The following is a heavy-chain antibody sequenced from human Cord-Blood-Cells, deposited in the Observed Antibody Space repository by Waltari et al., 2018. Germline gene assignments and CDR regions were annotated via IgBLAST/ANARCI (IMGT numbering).Heavy chain of an antibody. J-gene: IGHJ3*02. V-gene: IGHV1-46*01. CDR2: INPSGGST. CDR3: ARVGDYDSSGYYAFDI. D-gene: IGHD3-22*01. Sequence: QVQLVQSGAEVQKPGASVKVSCKASGYTFTSYYMHWVRQAPRQGLEWMGIINPSGGSTSYAQKFQGRVTMTSDTSTSTVYMELSSLRSEDTAVYYCARVGDYDSSGYYAFDIWGQGTMVTVSS. CDR1: GYTFTSYY.